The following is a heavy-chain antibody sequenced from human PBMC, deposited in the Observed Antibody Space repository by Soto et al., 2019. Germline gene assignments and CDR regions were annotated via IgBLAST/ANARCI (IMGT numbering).Heavy chain of an antibody. Sequence: SQTLSLTCAISGGSVSDDSAAWTWIRQSPSRGLEWLGRTYYRSVWNTDYALSVKSRITINVDAARNQFSLRLSSVTPEDTAVYYCAPAPSTWWFSWGIEAWGQGTPVTVSS. V-gene: IGHV6-1*01. CDR2: TYYRSVWNT. J-gene: IGHJ4*02. D-gene: IGHD2-15*01. CDR3: APAPSTWWFSWGIEA. CDR1: GGSVSDDSAA.